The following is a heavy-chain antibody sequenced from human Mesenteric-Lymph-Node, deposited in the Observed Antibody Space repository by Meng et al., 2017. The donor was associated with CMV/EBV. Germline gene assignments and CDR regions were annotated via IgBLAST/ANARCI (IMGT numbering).Heavy chain of an antibody. CDR1: GFAFSSYS. Sequence: SCAASGFAFSSYSMNWVRQAPGKGPEWVSCISGRGDYIFYADSLQGRFTIFRDNAENSLYLQMNSLRADDTALYYCARVASAYFQHWGPGTLGTVSS. CDR2: ISGRGDYI. V-gene: IGHV3-21*04. CDR3: ARVASAYFQH. D-gene: IGHD3-10*01. J-gene: IGHJ1*01.